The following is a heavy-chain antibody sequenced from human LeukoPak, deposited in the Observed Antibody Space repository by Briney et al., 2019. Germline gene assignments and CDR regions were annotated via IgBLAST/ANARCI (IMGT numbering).Heavy chain of an antibody. CDR1: GYTFTGYY. J-gene: IGHJ6*03. V-gene: IGHV1-2*02. Sequence: ASVKVSCKASGYTFTGYYMHWVRQAPGQGLEWMGWINPNSGGTNYPQKFQGRVTMTRDTSISTAYMELSRLRSDDTAVYYCARQDYDFWSGWDYYYMDVWGKGTTVTVSS. D-gene: IGHD3-3*01. CDR3: ARQDYDFWSGWDYYYMDV. CDR2: INPNSGGT.